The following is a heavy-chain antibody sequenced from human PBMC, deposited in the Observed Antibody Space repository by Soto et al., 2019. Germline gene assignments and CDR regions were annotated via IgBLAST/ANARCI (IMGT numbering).Heavy chain of an antibody. V-gene: IGHV3-15*01. J-gene: IGHJ4*02. Sequence: GGSLRLSCAACGFTFSNAWMSWVRQAPGKGLEWVGRIKSKTDGGTTDYAAPVKGRFTISRDDSKNTLYLQMSSLRSEDTAVYYCARGITLPTPLDYWGQGTLVTVSS. CDR3: ARGITLPTPLDY. CDR2: IKSKTDGGTT. CDR1: GFTFSNAW. D-gene: IGHD1-20*01.